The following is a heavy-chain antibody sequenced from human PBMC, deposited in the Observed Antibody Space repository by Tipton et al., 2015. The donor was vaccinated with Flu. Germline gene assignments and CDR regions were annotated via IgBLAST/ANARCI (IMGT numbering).Heavy chain of an antibody. CDR1: GFTFSHYW. Sequence: SLRLSCATSGFTFSHYWMNWVRQAPGKGPEWVSIIYAGGTTSYADSVKGRFTISRDNSKNTLYLQMNSLRPEDTAVYYCARDVSGYSGYVHWGQGTLVTVSS. CDR3: ARDVSGYSGYVH. V-gene: IGHV3-66*02. CDR2: IYAGGTT. D-gene: IGHD5-12*01. J-gene: IGHJ4*02.